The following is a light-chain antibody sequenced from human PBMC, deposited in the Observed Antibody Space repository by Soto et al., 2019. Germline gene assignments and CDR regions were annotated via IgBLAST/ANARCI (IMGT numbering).Light chain of an antibody. J-gene: IGKJ1*01. Sequence: EIVLTQSPAILSLCPGERATLSCRASQRISRNLAWYQQKPGQAPRLLIYDASTRATAIPARFSGSGSETEFTLTISSLQSEDSAVYYCQQYNNWPPWTFGQGTKVDI. CDR1: QRISRN. V-gene: IGKV3-15*01. CDR3: QQYNNWPPWT. CDR2: DAS.